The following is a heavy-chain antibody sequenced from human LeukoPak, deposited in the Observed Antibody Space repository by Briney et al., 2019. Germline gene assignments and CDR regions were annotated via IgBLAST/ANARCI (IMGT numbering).Heavy chain of an antibody. CDR2: IIPLFVTP. J-gene: IGHJ6*03. Sequence: SETVSCTASGGTFSSYPISWVRQAPGQGLEWMGGIIPLFVTPKYAPNFHGRVTITAVQSTSTPYMDLSSLRSDDTDVYYCASGNNPPYNSYYFLDVWGKGPTVPVS. CDR3: ASGNNPPYNSYYFLDV. CDR1: GGTFSSYP. D-gene: IGHD1-14*01. V-gene: IGHV1-69*01.